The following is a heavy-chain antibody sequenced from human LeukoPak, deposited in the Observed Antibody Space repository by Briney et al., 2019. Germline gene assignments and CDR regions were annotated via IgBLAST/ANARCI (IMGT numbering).Heavy chain of an antibody. CDR3: ARSGRYSYGHGSYYGMDV. J-gene: IGHJ6*02. V-gene: IGHV1-2*02. Sequence: ASVKVSCKASGYTFTGYYMHWVRQAPGQGLEWMGWINPNSGRTNYAQKFQGRVTMTRDTSISTAYMELSRLRSDDTAVYYCARSGRYSYGHGSYYGMDVWGQGTTVTVSS. CDR1: GYTFTGYY. CDR2: INPNSGRT. D-gene: IGHD5-18*01.